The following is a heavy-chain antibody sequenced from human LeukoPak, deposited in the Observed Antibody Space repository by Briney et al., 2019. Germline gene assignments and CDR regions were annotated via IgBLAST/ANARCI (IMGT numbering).Heavy chain of an antibody. D-gene: IGHD6-13*01. CDR3: ARGGSYIAAADY. CDR2: IYYSGST. V-gene: IGHV4-39*01. CDR1: GGSISSSSYY. J-gene: IGHJ4*02. Sequence: PSETLSLTCTVSGGSISSSSYYWGWIRQPPGKGLEWIGSIYYSGSTYYNPSLKSRVTISVDTSKNQFSLKLSSVTAADTAVHYCARGGSYIAAADYWGQGTLVTVSS.